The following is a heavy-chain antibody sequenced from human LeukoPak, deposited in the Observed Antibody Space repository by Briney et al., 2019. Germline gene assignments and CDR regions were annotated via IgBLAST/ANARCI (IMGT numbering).Heavy chain of an antibody. Sequence: PGGSLRLSCTPSGFTFRNNWMDWVRQAPGKGLEWVGRIKHKDDRLATEYAASVRGRFTISRDDSKDSLYLQMNSLKAEDTAKYYCTREFYYRFDIWGQGTLVTVSS. CDR3: TREFYYRFDI. J-gene: IGHJ5*02. V-gene: IGHV3-72*01. CDR1: GFTFRNNW. CDR2: IKHKDDRLAT. D-gene: IGHD3-10*01.